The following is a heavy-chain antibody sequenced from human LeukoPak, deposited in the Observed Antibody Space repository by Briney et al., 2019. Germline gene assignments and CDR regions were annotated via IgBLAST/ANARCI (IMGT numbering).Heavy chain of an antibody. CDR2: IIPIFGIA. Sequence: ASVKVSCTASGYTFTSYGISWVRQAPGQGLEWMGRIIPIFGIANYAQKFQGRVTITADKSTSTAYMELSSLRSEDTAVYYCVRGVGDGYNLFDHWGQGTLVTVSS. J-gene: IGHJ4*02. CDR1: GYTFTSYG. CDR3: VRGVGDGYNLFDH. D-gene: IGHD5-24*01. V-gene: IGHV1-69*04.